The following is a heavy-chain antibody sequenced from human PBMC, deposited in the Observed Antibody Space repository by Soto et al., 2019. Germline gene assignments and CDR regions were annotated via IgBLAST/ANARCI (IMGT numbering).Heavy chain of an antibody. V-gene: IGHV1-24*01. CDR3: ATGLTCSGGSCYSGWFDP. Sequence: QVQLVQSGAEVKKPGASVKVSCKVSGYTLTELSMHWVRQAPGKGLEWMGGFDPEDGETIYAQKFQGRVTMTEDTSTDTAYIELSSLRSEDTAVYYCATGLTCSGGSCYSGWFDPWGQGTLVTVSS. J-gene: IGHJ5*02. CDR2: FDPEDGET. CDR1: GYTLTELS. D-gene: IGHD2-15*01.